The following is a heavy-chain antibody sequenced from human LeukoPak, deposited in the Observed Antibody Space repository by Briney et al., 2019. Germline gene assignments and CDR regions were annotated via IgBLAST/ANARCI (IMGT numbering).Heavy chain of an antibody. D-gene: IGHD1-26*01. CDR3: ARHGVYGGSYGFDY. V-gene: IGHV1-2*02. Sequence: ASVKVSCKASAYTFTGYYMHWVRQAPGQGLEWMGWIDPNSGGTNYAQKFQGRVTMTRDTSISTAYLQWSSLKASDTAMYYCARHGVYGGSYGFDYWGQGTLVTVSS. J-gene: IGHJ4*02. CDR1: AYTFTGYY. CDR2: IDPNSGGT.